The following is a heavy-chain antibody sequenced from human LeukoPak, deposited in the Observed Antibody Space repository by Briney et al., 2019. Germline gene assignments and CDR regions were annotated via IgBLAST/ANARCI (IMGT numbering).Heavy chain of an antibody. CDR3: ARARGDIVVVPAAIWFDP. V-gene: IGHV1-2*02. CDR1: GYTFTGYY. Sequence: ASVKVSCKASGYTFTGYYMHWVRQAPGQGLEWMGWITPNNGGTNYAQKFQGRVTMTRDTSISTAYMELSRLRSDDTAVYYCARARGDIVVVPAAIWFDPWGQGTLVTVSS. D-gene: IGHD2-2*01. CDR2: ITPNNGGT. J-gene: IGHJ5*02.